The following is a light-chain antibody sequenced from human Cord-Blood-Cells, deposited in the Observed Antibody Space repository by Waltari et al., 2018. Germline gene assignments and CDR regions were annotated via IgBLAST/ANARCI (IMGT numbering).Light chain of an antibody. CDR3: SSYTSSSTWV. V-gene: IGLV2-14*01. CDR2: YVS. CDR1: SSDAGGYNY. J-gene: IGLJ3*02. Sequence: QSALTQPASVSGSPGQSITIPCPGTSSDAGGYNYVSWYQQHPGKGPNLMIYYVSKRPSAVSNRFSGSKSGNTASLTISGLQAEDEADYYCSSYTSSSTWVFGGGTKLTVL.